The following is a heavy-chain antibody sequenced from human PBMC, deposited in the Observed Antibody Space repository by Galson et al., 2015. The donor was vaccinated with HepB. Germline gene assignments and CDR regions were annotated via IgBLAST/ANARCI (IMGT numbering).Heavy chain of an antibody. CDR1: GYSFTSYW. V-gene: IGHV5-10-1*01. D-gene: IGHD6-19*01. J-gene: IGHJ4*02. Sequence: QSGAEVKKPGESLRISCKGSGYSFTSYWISWVRQMPGKGLEWMGRIDPSDSYTNYSPSFQGHVTISADKSISTAYLQWSSLKASDTAMYYCARSQNPWLVEAPFFDYWGQGTLVTVSS. CDR3: ARSQNPWLVEAPFFDY. CDR2: IDPSDSYT.